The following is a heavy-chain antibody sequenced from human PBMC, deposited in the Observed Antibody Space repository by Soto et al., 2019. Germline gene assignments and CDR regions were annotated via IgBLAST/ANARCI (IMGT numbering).Heavy chain of an antibody. CDR1: GGTFSSYA. Sequence: GASVKVSCKASGGTFSSYAISWVRQAPGQGLEWKGGIIPIFGTANYAQKFQGRVTITADESTGTDYMELSSLRSEYTAVYYCTSSGWDRIDFDYWGQGTLVTVSS. CDR3: TSSGWDRIDFDY. V-gene: IGHV1-69*13. D-gene: IGHD6-19*01. CDR2: IIPIFGTA. J-gene: IGHJ4*02.